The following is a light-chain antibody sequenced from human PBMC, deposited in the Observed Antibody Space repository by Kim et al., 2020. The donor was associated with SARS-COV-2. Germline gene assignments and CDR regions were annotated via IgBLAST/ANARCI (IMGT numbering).Light chain of an antibody. CDR1: TTCVCRHTY. CDR2: DVS. Sequence: SIAFTTTSTTTCVCRHTYASWSQQPPLTAPNLRIYDVSKRPSGVSSRFSRYKSGNTASLTISGLQAEDEADYYCSSYTSSSTWVFGGGTQLTVL. CDR3: SSYTSSSTWV. J-gene: IGLJ3*02. V-gene: IGLV2-14*04.